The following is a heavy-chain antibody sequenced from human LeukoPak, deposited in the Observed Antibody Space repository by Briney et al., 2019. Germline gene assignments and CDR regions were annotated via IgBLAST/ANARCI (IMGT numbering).Heavy chain of an antibody. CDR2: IYYSGGT. Sequence: SQTLSLTCTVSGGSICSGGYYWSWIRQHPGKGLEWIGYIYYSGGTYYNPSLKSRVTISVDTSKNQFSLKLSSVTAADTAVYYCARVRLDGKPHFDYWGQGTLVTVSS. CDR1: GGSICSGGYY. J-gene: IGHJ4*02. D-gene: IGHD1-14*01. V-gene: IGHV4-31*03. CDR3: ARVRLDGKPHFDY.